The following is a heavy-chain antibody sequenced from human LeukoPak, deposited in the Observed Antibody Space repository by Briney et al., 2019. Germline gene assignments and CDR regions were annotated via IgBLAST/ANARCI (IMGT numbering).Heavy chain of an antibody. CDR3: ARDSGLDDYVWGSYFDY. CDR1: GGSISSYY. J-gene: IGHJ4*02. D-gene: IGHD3-16*01. V-gene: IGHV4-59*01. Sequence: SETLSLTCTVSGGSISSYYWSWIRQPPGKGLDWIGYIYYSGSTNYNPSLKSRVTISVDTSKNQFSLKLSSVTAADTAVYYCARDSGLDDYVWGSYFDYWGQGTLVTVSS. CDR2: IYYSGST.